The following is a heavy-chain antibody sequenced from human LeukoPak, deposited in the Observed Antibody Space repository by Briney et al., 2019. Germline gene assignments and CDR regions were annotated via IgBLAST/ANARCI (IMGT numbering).Heavy chain of an antibody. D-gene: IGHD2-8*02. CDR2: IYYSGST. Sequence: SETLSLTCTVSGGSIRSGDYYWRWIRQPPGKGLEWIGYIYYSGSTYYNPSLKSRVTILADTSRNQVSLNMNSVTAADTAVYFCVRGARITGGAFDIWGQGKMVTVSS. V-gene: IGHV4-30-4*08. CDR3: VRGARITGGAFDI. J-gene: IGHJ3*02. CDR1: GGSIRSGDYY.